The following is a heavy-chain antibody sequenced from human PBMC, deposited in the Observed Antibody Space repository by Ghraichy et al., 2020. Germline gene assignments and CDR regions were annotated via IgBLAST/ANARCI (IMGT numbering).Heavy chain of an antibody. D-gene: IGHD6-19*01. V-gene: IGHV3-9*01. CDR3: ATGYSSVWSGF. CDR1: GFTFDNYA. Sequence: LNISCAASGFTFDNYAMHWVRQAPGKGLEWVSGLSWNSGNIGYADSVKGRFTISRDNAKNSLYLQMNSLRAEDTALYYCATGYSSVWSGFWGQGTLVTVSS. CDR2: LSWNSGNI. J-gene: IGHJ4*02.